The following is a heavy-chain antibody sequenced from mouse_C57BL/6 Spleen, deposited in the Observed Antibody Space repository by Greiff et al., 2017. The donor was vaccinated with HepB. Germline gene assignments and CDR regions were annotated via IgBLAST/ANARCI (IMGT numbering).Heavy chain of an antibody. V-gene: IGHV1-82*01. J-gene: IGHJ4*01. CDR2: IYPGDGDT. CDR3: ARYHYYGSIYDAMDY. D-gene: IGHD1-1*01. Sequence: VQLQQSGPELVKPGASVKISCKASGYAFSSSWMNWVKQRPGKGLEWIGRIYPGDGDTNYNGKFKGKATLTADKSSSTAYMQLSSLTSEDSAVYLCARYHYYGSIYDAMDYWGQGTSVTVSS. CDR1: GYAFSSSW.